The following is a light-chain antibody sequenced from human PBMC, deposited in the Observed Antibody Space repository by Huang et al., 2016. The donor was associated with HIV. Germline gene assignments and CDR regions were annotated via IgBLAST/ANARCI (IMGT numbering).Light chain of an antibody. CDR2: LGS. J-gene: IGKJ2*01. V-gene: IGKV2-28*01. CDR3: MQALQTPYT. Sequence: DIVMTQSPLSLPVTPGEPASISCRSSQSLLHSNGYNYLDWYLQKPGQSPQCLIYLGSNRASGVPDRFSGGGSGTDFTLKISRVEAEDVGVYYCMQALQTPYTFGQGTKLEIK. CDR1: QSLLHSNGYNY.